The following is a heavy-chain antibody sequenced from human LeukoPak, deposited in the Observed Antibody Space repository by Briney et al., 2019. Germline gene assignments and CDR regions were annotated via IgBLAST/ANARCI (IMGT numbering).Heavy chain of an antibody. V-gene: IGHV3-30*02. CDR1: GFIFSSYG. CDR3: AKDTVKVTTIRRVPHYMDV. Sequence: GGSLRLSCAASGFIFSSYGMHWVRQAPGKGLEWVAFIRYDGSNKYYANSVKGRFTISRDNSKNTLYLQMNSLRAEDTAVYYCAKDTVKVTTIRRVPHYMDVWGKGTTVTISS. CDR2: IRYDGSNK. D-gene: IGHD5-12*01. J-gene: IGHJ6*03.